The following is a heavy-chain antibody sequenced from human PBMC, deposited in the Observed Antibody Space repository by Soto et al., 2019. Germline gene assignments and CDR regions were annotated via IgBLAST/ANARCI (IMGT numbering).Heavy chain of an antibody. CDR1: GGTFSTYT. V-gene: IGHV1-69*02. CDR3: TLVSWSAETFDI. D-gene: IGHD6-13*01. CDR2: IIPMLDIT. Sequence: QVQLVQSGAEVKKPGSSVKVSCKASGGTFSTYTVIWVRQAPGQGLEWMGRIIPMLDITNTAQSFQGRVTITADKSTSTAYRELSTLRSDATAIYFCTLVSWSAETFDIWGRGTMGTVSS. J-gene: IGHJ3*02.